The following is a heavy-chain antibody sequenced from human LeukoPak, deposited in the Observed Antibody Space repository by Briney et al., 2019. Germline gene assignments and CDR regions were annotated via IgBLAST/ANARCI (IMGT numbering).Heavy chain of an antibody. CDR1: GYTFTNYY. V-gene: IGHV1-69*06. D-gene: IGHD6-19*01. CDR2: IIPIFGTA. J-gene: IGHJ4*02. CDR3: AMGVGAPEDLAVAADFDY. Sequence: ASVKVSCKASGYTFTNYYIHWVRQAPGQGLEWMGGIIPIFGTANYAQKFQGRVTITADKSTSTAYMELSSLRSEDTAVYYCAMGVGAPEDLAVAADFDYWGQGTLVTVSS.